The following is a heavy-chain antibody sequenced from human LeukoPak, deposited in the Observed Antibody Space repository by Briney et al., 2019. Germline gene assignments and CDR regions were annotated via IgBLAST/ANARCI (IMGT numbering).Heavy chain of an antibody. CDR3: ATAPWRESH. Sequence: AASVKVSCKASGYTFTSYDINWVRQATGQGLEWMGWMNPNSGNTGYAQKFQGRVTMTEDTSTDTAYMELSSLRSEDTAVYYCATAPWRESHWGQGTLVTVSS. V-gene: IGHV1-8*02. CDR2: MNPNSGNT. D-gene: IGHD3-10*01. J-gene: IGHJ4*02. CDR1: GYTFTSYD.